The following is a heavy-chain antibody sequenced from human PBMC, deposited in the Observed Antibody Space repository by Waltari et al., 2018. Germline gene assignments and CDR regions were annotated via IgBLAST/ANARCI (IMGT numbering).Heavy chain of an antibody. Sequence: QVQLVQSGAGVKKPGSSVKVSCKATGGTFSSNAISWVRQVPGQGLEWMGRIIPIFSTAHYSQKFEGRVTVTADKSTSTDYMGPSSQISEATSAYYWARDGSTRENAFYIWGQGTMVTVSS. J-gene: IGHJ3*02. CDR2: IIPIFSTA. D-gene: IGHD4-17*01. V-gene: IGHV1-69*08. CDR1: GGTFSSNA. CDR3: ARDGSTRENAFYI.